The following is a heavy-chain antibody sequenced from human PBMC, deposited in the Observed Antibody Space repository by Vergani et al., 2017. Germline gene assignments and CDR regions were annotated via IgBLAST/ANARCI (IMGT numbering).Heavy chain of an antibody. Sequence: EVQLVESGGGLVQPGRSLRLSCTASGFTFGDYAMSWFRQAPGKGLEWVGFIRSKAYGGTTEYAASVKGRFTISRDDSKSIAYLQMNSLKTEDTAVYYCTRGPSIAAAARNYYMDVWGKGTTVTVSS. D-gene: IGHD6-13*01. CDR2: IRSKAYGGTT. CDR1: GFTFGDYA. J-gene: IGHJ6*03. CDR3: TRGPSIAAAARNYYMDV. V-gene: IGHV3-49*03.